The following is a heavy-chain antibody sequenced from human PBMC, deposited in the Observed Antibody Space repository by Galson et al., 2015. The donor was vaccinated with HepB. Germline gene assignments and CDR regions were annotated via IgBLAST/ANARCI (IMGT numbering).Heavy chain of an antibody. CDR1: GFTFSSYG. V-gene: IGHV3-33*01. D-gene: IGHD2-15*01. CDR3: ARDLRSGSKGDAFDI. Sequence: SLRLSCAASGFTFSSYGMHWVRQAPGKGLEWVAVIWYDGSNKYYADSVKGRFTISRDNSKNTLYLQMNSLRAEDTAVYYCARDLRSGSKGDAFDIWGQGTMVTVSS. CDR2: IWYDGSNK. J-gene: IGHJ3*02.